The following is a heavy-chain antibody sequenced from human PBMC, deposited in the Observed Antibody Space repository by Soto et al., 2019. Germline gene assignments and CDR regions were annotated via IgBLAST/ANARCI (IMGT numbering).Heavy chain of an antibody. CDR2: IYYSGST. CDR3: ARTGYSSGWYLFDY. D-gene: IGHD6-19*01. J-gene: IGHJ4*02. CDR1: GGSISSYY. V-gene: IGHV4-59*08. Sequence: QVQLQESGPGLVKPSETLSLTCTVSGGSISSYYWSWIRQPPGKGLEWIGYIYYSGSTNYNPSLKSRVTISVDTSKNQFSLKLSFVTAADTAVYYCARTGYSSGWYLFDYWGQGTLVTVSS.